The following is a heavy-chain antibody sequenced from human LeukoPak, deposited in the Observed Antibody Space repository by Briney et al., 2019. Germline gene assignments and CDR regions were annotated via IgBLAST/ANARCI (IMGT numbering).Heavy chain of an antibody. Sequence: GGSLRLSCKGSGYSFTSYWIGWVRQMPGKGLEGMGIIYPGDYDTRYSPSFQGQVTISADKSISTAYLQWSSLKASDTAMYYCARCDDSSGPSDYWGQGTLVTVSS. V-gene: IGHV5-51*01. CDR3: ARCDDSSGPSDY. CDR2: IYPGDYDT. J-gene: IGHJ4*02. D-gene: IGHD6-19*01. CDR1: GYSFTSYW.